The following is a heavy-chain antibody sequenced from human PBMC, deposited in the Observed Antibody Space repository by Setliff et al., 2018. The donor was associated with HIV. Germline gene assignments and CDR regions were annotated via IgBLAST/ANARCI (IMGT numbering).Heavy chain of an antibody. CDR3: ARLTYYYDTSGPAAAFDI. CDR2: IYNSGST. J-gene: IGHJ3*02. CDR1: GGSISSGGFY. D-gene: IGHD3-22*01. Sequence: SETLSLTCNVSGGSISSGGFYWNWIRQHPGKGLEWIGYIYNSGSTYYSPSLQSRLTISVDTSKNQLSLKLTSVTAADTAVYYCARLTYYYDTSGPAAAFDIWG. V-gene: IGHV4-31*03.